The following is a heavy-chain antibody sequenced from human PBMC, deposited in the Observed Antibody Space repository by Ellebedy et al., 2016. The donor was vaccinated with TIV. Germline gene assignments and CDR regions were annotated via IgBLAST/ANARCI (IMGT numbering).Heavy chain of an antibody. V-gene: IGHV4-31*03. CDR3: ARRIAVAGKGENIFGY. D-gene: IGHD6-19*01. CDR2: IYYSGST. CDR1: GGSISSGGYY. Sequence: SETLSLTCTVSGGSISSGGYYWSWIRQHPGKGLEWIGYIYYSGSTYYNPSLKSRVTISVDTSKNQFSLKLSSVTAADTAVYYCARRIAVAGKGENIFGYWGQGTLVTVSS. J-gene: IGHJ4*02.